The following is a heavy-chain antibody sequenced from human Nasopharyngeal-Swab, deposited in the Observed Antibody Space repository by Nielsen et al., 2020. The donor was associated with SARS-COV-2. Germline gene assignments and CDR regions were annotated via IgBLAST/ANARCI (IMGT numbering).Heavy chain of an antibody. Sequence: SETLSLTCTVSGGSISSYYWSWIRQPPREGLEWIGYIYYSGSTNYNPPLKSRVTISVDKSKNQFSLKLSPVTAADTAVYYCARGGYNSYYYYYYYMDVWGKGTTVTVSS. CDR3: ARGGYNSYYYYYYYMDV. D-gene: IGHD1-1*01. J-gene: IGHJ6*03. CDR2: IYYSGST. V-gene: IGHV4-59*01. CDR1: GGSISSYY.